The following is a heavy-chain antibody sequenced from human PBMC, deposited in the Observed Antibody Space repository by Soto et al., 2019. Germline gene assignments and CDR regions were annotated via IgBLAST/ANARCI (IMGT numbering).Heavy chain of an antibody. D-gene: IGHD4-17*01. J-gene: IGHJ4*02. CDR2: IYYSGDT. CDR1: GGSISSYY. V-gene: IGHV4-59*01. CDR3: ARLYGDYLDY. Sequence: PSETLSLTCTVSGGSISSYYWRWILQPPGKGLEWIGYIYYSGDTNYNPSLKSRVTISVDTSKNQFSLKLSSVTAADTAVYYCARLYGDYLDYWGQGTLVTVSS.